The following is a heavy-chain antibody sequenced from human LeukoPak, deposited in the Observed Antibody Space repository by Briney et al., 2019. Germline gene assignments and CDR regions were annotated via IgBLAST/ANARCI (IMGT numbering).Heavy chain of an antibody. D-gene: IGHD2-2*01. CDR2: IYSGGST. CDR1: GFTVSTNY. Sequence: GGSLRLSCAASGFTVSTNYMTWVRQAPGKGLEWVSVIYSGGSTYYADSVKGRFTISRDNSKNTLYMQMNSLRAEDTAVYYCAKAVVIVPTATPFDYWGQGTLVTVSS. V-gene: IGHV3-66*01. J-gene: IGHJ4*02. CDR3: AKAVVIVPTATPFDY.